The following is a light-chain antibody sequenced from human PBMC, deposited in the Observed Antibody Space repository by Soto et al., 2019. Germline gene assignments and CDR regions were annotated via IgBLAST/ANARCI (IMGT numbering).Light chain of an antibody. CDR2: GAS. J-gene: IGKJ2*01. Sequence: DFVMTQAPDSLAVSLGERATINCKSSQSVLYNSNNKNHLGWFQQKPGHPPKLLIYGASFRPSGVPDRFSGSGSGTDFTLTISSLQAEDVAVYYCQQYYSIPFNFGQGTK. CDR3: QQYYSIPFN. CDR1: QSVLYNSNNKNH. V-gene: IGKV4-1*01.